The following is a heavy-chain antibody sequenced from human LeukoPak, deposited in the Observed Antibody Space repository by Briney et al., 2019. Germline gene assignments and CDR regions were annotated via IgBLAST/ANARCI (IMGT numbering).Heavy chain of an antibody. Sequence: PGGSLRLSCAASGFTFSSYGMHWVRQAPGKGLEWVAFIRYDGSNKYYADSVKGRFTISRDNSKNTLYLQMNSLRAEDTAVYYCASPRRRGGSGVDTAMVDYWGQGTLVTVSS. CDR2: IRYDGSNK. CDR3: ASPRRRGGSGVDTAMVDY. V-gene: IGHV3-30*02. CDR1: GFTFSSYG. J-gene: IGHJ4*02. D-gene: IGHD5-18*01.